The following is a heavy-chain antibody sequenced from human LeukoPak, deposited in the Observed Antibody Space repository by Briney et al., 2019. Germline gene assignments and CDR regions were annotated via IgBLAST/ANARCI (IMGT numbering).Heavy chain of an antibody. Sequence: SETLSLTCTVSGGSISSGSYYWSWIRQPAGKGLEWIGRIYTSGSTNYNPSLKSRVTMSVDTSKNQFSLKLSSVTAADTAVYYCARARGGDYNNWFDPWGQGTLVTVSS. J-gene: IGHJ5*02. D-gene: IGHD4-17*01. CDR1: GGSISSGSYY. CDR2: IYTSGST. V-gene: IGHV4-61*02. CDR3: ARARGGDYNNWFDP.